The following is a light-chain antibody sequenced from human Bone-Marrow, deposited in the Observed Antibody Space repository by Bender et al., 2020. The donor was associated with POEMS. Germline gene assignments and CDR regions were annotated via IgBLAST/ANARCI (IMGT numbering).Light chain of an antibody. J-gene: IGLJ3*02. CDR3: QIWDSSSDHWV. CDR2: DDN. CDR1: NIGSKS. Sequence: SYVLTQPPSVSVAPGQTARITCGGENIGSKSAHWYQQKPGQAPVLVVYDDNDRPSGIPERFSGSKSGNTATLTISGVEAGDEADYYCQIWDSSSDHWVFGGGTKLTVL. V-gene: IGLV3-21*02.